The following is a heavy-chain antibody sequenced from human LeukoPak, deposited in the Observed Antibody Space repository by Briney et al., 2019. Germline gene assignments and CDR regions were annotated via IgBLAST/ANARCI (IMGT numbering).Heavy chain of an antibody. Sequence: GGSLRLSCAASGFTFSDYYMTWIRQAPGKGLEWLSYISNSGTTKYYADSVKGRFTISRDNAKNSLYLQMNSLRAEDTAVYYCARVGYYYDSSGYYSPGAFDIWGQGTMVTVSS. J-gene: IGHJ3*02. CDR3: ARVGYYYDSSGYYSPGAFDI. V-gene: IGHV3-11*01. CDR1: GFTFSDYY. D-gene: IGHD3-22*01. CDR2: ISNSGTTK.